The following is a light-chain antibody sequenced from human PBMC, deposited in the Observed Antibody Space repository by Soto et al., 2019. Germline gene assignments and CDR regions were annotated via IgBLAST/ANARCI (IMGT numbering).Light chain of an antibody. Sequence: SSELTKPPSVSVAPGQTARITCGGNNIVTKSVYWYQQKQGQAHALVVYDDSTRPSGIPDRSSGSNSRDTANLTIRRVEAEDEADYYCHVWDSSSDHYVFGTGTKVTVL. CDR1: NIVTKS. V-gene: IGLV3-21*02. J-gene: IGLJ1*01. CDR2: DDS. CDR3: HVWDSSSDHYV.